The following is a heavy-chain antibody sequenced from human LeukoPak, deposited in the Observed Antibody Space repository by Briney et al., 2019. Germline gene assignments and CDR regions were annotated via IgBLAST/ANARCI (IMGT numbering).Heavy chain of an antibody. CDR3: AKGLRLGELSSGFDY. V-gene: IGHV3-23*01. Sequence: GESLRLSCGASGFTFSNYAMNWVRQAPGKGLEWVSSISNSGGSAYYADSVKGRFTISRDNSRNTLYLQMNSLRAEDTAVYYCAKGLRLGELSSGFDYWGQGTLVTVSS. CDR1: GFTFSNYA. J-gene: IGHJ4*02. CDR2: ISNSGGSA. D-gene: IGHD3-16*02.